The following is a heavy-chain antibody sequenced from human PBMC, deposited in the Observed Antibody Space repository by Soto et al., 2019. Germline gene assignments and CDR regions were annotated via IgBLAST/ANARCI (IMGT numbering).Heavy chain of an antibody. D-gene: IGHD2-2*01. Sequence: EVQLLESGGGLVQPGGSLRLSCVGSGFTFSAHAITWVRQAPGKGLEWVSTLGTIGAFYADSVKGRVTISRDNSKTTVNMQMNSLRGEDPAIYYCARDLTTDDYWGQGTVVTVSS. J-gene: IGHJ4*02. V-gene: IGHV3-23*01. CDR3: ARDLTTDDY. CDR2: LGTIGA. CDR1: GFTFSAHA.